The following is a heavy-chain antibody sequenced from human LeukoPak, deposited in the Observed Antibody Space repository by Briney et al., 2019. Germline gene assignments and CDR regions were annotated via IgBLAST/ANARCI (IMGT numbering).Heavy chain of an antibody. CDR2: INPNSGGT. CDR3: ARVSLRVTMVRGAIKRANWFDP. J-gene: IGHJ5*02. V-gene: IGHV1-2*04. CDR1: GYTSTGYY. D-gene: IGHD3-10*01. Sequence: ASVKVSCKASGYTSTGYYMHWVRQAPGQGLEWMGWINPNSGGTNYAQKFQGWVTMTRDTSISTAYMELSRLRSDDTAVYYCARVSLRVTMVRGAIKRANWFDPWGQGTLVTVSS.